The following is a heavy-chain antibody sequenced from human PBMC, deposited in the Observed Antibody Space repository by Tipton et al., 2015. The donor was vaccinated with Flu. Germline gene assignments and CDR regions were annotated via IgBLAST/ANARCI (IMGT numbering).Heavy chain of an antibody. V-gene: IGHV4-59*05. J-gene: IGHJ4*02. Sequence: TLSLTCTVSGGSVNSYFWSWIRQPPGKGLEWIGGLSYSGTTYYNPSLKNRVTISVDTSKSQFSLKLRSVTAADTAVYYCARLSYYDVDLKNFYFDYWGQGALVTVSS. D-gene: IGHD3-10*02. CDR1: GGSVNSYF. CDR3: ARLSYYDVDLKNFYFDY. CDR2: LSYSGTT.